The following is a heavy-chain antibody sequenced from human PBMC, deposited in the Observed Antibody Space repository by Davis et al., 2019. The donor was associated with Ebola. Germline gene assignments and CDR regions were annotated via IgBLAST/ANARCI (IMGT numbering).Heavy chain of an antibody. Sequence: SVKVSCKASGGTFSSYAISWVRQAPGQGLEWMGRIIPILGIANYAQKFQGRVTITADESTSTAYMELSSLRSEDTAVYYCARGKEVVGGWFDPWGQGTLVTVSS. CDR1: GGTFSSYA. J-gene: IGHJ5*02. CDR3: ARGKEVVGGWFDP. D-gene: IGHD3-10*01. V-gene: IGHV1-69*04. CDR2: IIPILGIA.